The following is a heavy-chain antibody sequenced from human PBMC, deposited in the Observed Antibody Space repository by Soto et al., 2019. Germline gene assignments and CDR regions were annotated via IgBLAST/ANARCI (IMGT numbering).Heavy chain of an antibody. J-gene: IGHJ4*02. Sequence: EASVKVSCKVSGYTLTELSMHWVRQAPGKGLEWMGGFDPEDGETIYAQKFQGRVTMTEDTSTDTAYMELSGLRSEDTAVYYCATDWKYYYDSSGFDYWGQGTLVTVSS. D-gene: IGHD3-22*01. CDR1: GYTLTELS. CDR3: ATDWKYYYDSSGFDY. V-gene: IGHV1-24*01. CDR2: FDPEDGET.